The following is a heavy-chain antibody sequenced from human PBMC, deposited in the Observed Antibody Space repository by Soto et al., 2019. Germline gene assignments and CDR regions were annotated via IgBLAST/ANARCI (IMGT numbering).Heavy chain of an antibody. J-gene: IGHJ4*02. CDR1: GGSFSGFQ. V-gene: IGHV4-34*01. Sequence: SGTLALTCAAHGGSFSGFQWSCIRQAPGKGLECIGEINHNGDTNYNPSLKSRVTISIDTSKNEFSLKLTSVTAGDPALYYFVREWGYCDGSRSLPLLHYRGQAVLVTLSS. CDR3: VREWGYCDGSRSLPLLHY. CDR2: INHNGDT. D-gene: IGHD2-21*01.